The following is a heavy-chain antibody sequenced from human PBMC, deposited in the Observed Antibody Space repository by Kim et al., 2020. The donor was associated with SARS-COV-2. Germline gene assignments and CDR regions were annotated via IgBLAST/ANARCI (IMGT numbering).Heavy chain of an antibody. J-gene: IGHJ6*02. V-gene: IGHV3-74*01. Sequence: TSYADSVTGRFTISRDNAKNTLYLQMNSLRAEDTAVYYCAREGQFYGMDVWGQGTTVTVSS. CDR3: AREGQFYGMDV. CDR2: T. D-gene: IGHD6-19*01.